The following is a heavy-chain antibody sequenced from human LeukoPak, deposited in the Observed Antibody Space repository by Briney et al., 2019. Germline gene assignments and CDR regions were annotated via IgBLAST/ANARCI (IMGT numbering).Heavy chain of an antibody. D-gene: IGHD1-26*01. CDR2: ISTYNGNT. CDR3: AREGGAGPSRY. J-gene: IGHJ4*02. CDR1: GYTFTSYG. Sequence: ASVKVSCKASGYTFTSYGISWVRQAPGQGHEWMGWISTYNGNTNHAQSLQGRVTMTTDTSTSTAYMELRSLRSDDTAVYYCAREGGAGPSRYWGQGTLVTVSS. V-gene: IGHV1-18*01.